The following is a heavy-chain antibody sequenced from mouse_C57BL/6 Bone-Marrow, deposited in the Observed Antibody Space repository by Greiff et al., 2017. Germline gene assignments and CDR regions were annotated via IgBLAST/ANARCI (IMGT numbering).Heavy chain of an antibody. CDR2: IFPGSGST. D-gene: IGHD2-1*01. Sequence: QVQLKQSGPELVKPGASVKISCKASGYTFTDYYINWVKQRPGQGLEWIGWIFPGSGSTYYNEKFKGKATLTVDKSSSTAYMLLSSLTSEDSAVYFCARKGHLLGNFFAYWGQGTLVTVSA. CDR1: GYTFTDYY. V-gene: IGHV1-75*01. CDR3: ARKGHLLGNFFAY. J-gene: IGHJ3*01.